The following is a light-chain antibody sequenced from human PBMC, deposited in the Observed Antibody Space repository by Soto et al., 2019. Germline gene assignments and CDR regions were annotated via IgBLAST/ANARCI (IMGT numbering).Light chain of an antibody. Sequence: EIVLTQSPGTLSLSPGERATLSCRASQSVSSSYLAWYQQKPGQAPRPLIYGASSRATGLPDRFGGSGSGTDFTPPISRLEPEDFAVYYCQQYGSSPPFTFGQGTKVDIK. CDR1: QSVSSSY. J-gene: IGKJ1*01. V-gene: IGKV3-20*01. CDR2: GAS. CDR3: QQYGSSPPFT.